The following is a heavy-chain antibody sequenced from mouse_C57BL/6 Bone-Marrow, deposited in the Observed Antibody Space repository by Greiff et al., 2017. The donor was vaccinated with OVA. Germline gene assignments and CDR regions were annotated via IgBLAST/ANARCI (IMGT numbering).Heavy chain of an antibody. Sequence: VQLKESGAELVRPGASVKLSCTASGFNIKDDYMHWVKQRPEQGLEWIGWIDPENGDTEYASKFQGKATITADTSSNTAYLQLSSLTSEDTAVYYCTTSITFPFDYWGQGTTLTVSS. J-gene: IGHJ2*01. V-gene: IGHV14-4*01. CDR1: GFNIKDDY. CDR3: TTSITFPFDY. CDR2: IDPENGDT. D-gene: IGHD1-1*01.